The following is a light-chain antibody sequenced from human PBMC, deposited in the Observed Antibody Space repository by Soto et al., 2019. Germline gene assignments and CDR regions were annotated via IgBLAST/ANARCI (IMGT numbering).Light chain of an antibody. V-gene: IGLV2-11*01. CDR2: NVY. CDR3: SAYTVSRTYV. Sequence: QSVLTQPRSVSGSPGQSVTISCTGTSSDIGGYNFVSWHQQHPGKAPKLMIYNVYDRPSGISYRFSGSKSGNTASLTISGLQGEDEADYYCSAYTVSRTYVFGTGTKVTVL. CDR1: SSDIGGYNF. J-gene: IGLJ1*01.